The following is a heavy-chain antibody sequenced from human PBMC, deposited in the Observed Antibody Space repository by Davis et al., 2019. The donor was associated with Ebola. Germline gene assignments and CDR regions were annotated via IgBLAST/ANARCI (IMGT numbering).Heavy chain of an antibody. Sequence: GGSLRLSCAASGSTFSIYATSWVRQAPGKGLEWVSAIGGSGGSTFYADSVKGRFTISRDNSKNTLYLQMNSLSGDDTAVYYCAKGGSGWPSDYSYGLGVWGKGTTVTVAS. V-gene: IGHV3-23*01. J-gene: IGHJ6*04. D-gene: IGHD6-19*01. CDR2: IGGSGGST. CDR1: GSTFSIYA. CDR3: AKGGSGWPSDYSYGLGV.